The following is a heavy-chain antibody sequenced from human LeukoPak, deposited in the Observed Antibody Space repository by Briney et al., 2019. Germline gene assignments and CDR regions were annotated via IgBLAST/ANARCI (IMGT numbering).Heavy chain of an antibody. CDR2: ISGSSSTI. J-gene: IGHJ4*02. CDR3: ASMLRD. CDR1: GFTFSSYN. V-gene: IGHV3-48*02. D-gene: IGHD2-8*01. Sequence: GGSLRLSCAASGFTFSSYNMNWVRQAPGKGLEWVSYISGSSSTIYYADSVKGRFTISRDNTKNSLYLQMNSLRDEDTSVYYCASMLRDWGQGTLVTVSS.